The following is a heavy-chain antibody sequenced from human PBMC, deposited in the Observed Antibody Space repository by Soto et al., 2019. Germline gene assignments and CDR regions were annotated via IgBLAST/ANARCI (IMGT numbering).Heavy chain of an antibody. CDR1: GFTFSTYW. CDR2: INQDGSER. J-gene: IGHJ4*02. CDR3: VCGGNFFVN. V-gene: IGHV3-7*01. D-gene: IGHD3-16*01. Sequence: EVQLVESGGGLVQPGGSLRLPCAASGFTFSTYWMTWVRQPPGKGLEWVASINQDGSERYYVDSVRGRFTISRDNAKNSLHLQMNSLRAEDTAVYSCVCGGNFFVNWGQGTLVTVSP.